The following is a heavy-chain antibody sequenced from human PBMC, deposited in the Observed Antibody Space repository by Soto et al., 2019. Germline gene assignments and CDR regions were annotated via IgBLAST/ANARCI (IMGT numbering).Heavy chain of an antibody. CDR1: GYTFTSYN. CDR2: INPLGFST. V-gene: IGHV1-46*01. J-gene: IGHJ5*02. CDR3: ARAAGRVGEPFWCDP. Sequence: QVQLVQSGAEVKKPGASVKVSCKASGYTFTSYNMHWVRQAPGQGLEWVGMINPLGFSTTYAQKFRRRVTITRDTNTRTVYMERTKLRADDTAVYYCARAAGRVGEPFWCDPWGQGTLVTVSP. D-gene: IGHD3-10*01.